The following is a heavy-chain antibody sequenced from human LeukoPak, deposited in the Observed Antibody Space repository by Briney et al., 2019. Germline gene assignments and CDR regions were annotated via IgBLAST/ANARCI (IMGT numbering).Heavy chain of an antibody. CDR2: IIPIFGKA. D-gene: IGHD2-15*01. CDR1: GGTSSTYG. CDR3: ARAGEYCSGGSCYSGVYFDY. V-gene: IGHV1-69*13. Sequence: ASVKVSCKACGGTSSTYGVSWVRQAPGQGLEWMGGIIPIFGKADYAQKFQDRVTITADESTSTAYMELSSLRSEDTALYYCARAGEYCSGGSCYSGVYFDYWGQGTLVTVSS. J-gene: IGHJ4*02.